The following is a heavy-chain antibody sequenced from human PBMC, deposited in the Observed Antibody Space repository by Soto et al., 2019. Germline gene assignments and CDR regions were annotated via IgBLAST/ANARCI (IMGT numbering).Heavy chain of an antibody. J-gene: IGHJ5*02. CDR1: GFTFSSYA. V-gene: IGHV3-23*01. D-gene: IGHD3-10*01. CDR2: ISGSGGST. CDR3: AKDLKYYGSGSYLWFDP. Sequence: EVQLLESGGGLVQPGGSLRLSCAASGFTFSSYAMSWVRQAPGKGLEWVSAISGSGGSTYYADSVKGRFTISRDNSKNTLYLQMNSLRAEDTAVYYCAKDLKYYGSGSYLWFDPWGQGTLVTVSS.